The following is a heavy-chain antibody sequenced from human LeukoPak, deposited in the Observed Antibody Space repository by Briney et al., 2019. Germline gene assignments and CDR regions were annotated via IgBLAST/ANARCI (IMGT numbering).Heavy chain of an antibody. V-gene: IGHV2-70*11. CDR2: IDWDDDK. CDR1: GGSFSGYY. Sequence: TLSLTCAVYGGSFSGYYWSWIRQPPGKALEWLARIDWDDDKYYSTSLKTRLTISKDTSKNQVVLTMTNMDPVDTATYYCARISRRTIDHWGQGTLVTVSS. CDR3: ARISRRTIDH. J-gene: IGHJ4*02.